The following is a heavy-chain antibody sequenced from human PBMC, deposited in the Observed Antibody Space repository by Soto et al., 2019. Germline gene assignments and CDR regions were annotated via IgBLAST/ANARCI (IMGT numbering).Heavy chain of an antibody. CDR1: GFTFSSYA. D-gene: IGHD6-19*01. CDR2: ISGSGGST. Sequence: GGSLRLSCAASGFTFSSYAMSWVRQAPGKGLEWVSAISGSGGSTYYADSVKGRFTISRDNSKNTLYLQMNSLRAEDTAVYYCAKGPGIAVAGTRRSDAFEIWGQGTMVTVSS. CDR3: AKGPGIAVAGTRRSDAFEI. J-gene: IGHJ3*02. V-gene: IGHV3-23*01.